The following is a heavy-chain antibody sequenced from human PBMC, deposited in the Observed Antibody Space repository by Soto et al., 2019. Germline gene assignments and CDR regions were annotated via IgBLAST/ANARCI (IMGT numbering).Heavy chain of an antibody. V-gene: IGHV3-30*18. Sequence: LRLSCAASGFTFKTYCMHWVRQAPGKGLEWVAVISYDGSDKFYADSVKGRFTISRDNFKNTLYLQMSSLRAEDTAIYYCAESPNFYCSSPNCYKFYFDYWGQGTLVTVSS. CDR1: GFTFKTYC. CDR2: ISYDGSDK. D-gene: IGHD2-2*02. J-gene: IGHJ4*02. CDR3: AESPNFYCSSPNCYKFYFDY.